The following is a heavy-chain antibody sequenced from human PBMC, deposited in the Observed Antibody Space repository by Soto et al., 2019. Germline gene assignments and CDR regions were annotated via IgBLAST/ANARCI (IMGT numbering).Heavy chain of an antibody. V-gene: IGHV3-23*01. Sequence: GGSLRLSCAASGFTFSSYAMSWVRQAPGKGLEWVSAISGSGGSTYYADSVKGRFTISRDNSKNTLYLQMNSLRAEDTAVYYCAKLRRDIVVVPAASFSNWFDPWGQGTLVTVSS. CDR1: GFTFSSYA. D-gene: IGHD2-2*01. J-gene: IGHJ5*02. CDR3: AKLRRDIVVVPAASFSNWFDP. CDR2: ISGSGGST.